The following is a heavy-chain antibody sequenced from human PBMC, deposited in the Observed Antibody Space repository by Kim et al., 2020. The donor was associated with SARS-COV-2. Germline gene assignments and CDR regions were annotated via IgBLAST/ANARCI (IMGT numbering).Heavy chain of an antibody. CDR1: GDSISSNGSA. Sequence: SQTLSLTCAISGDSISSNGSAWAWIRQSPSRGLEWLGRTYYRSKWNYAYAPSVQSRISIDPDPSKSQFSLHLNSVTPEDTAVYFCARGLYGSGTYFLDSWGQGIRATVSS. V-gene: IGHV6-1*01. D-gene: IGHD3-10*01. CDR2: TYYRSKWNY. CDR3: ARGLYGSGTYFLDS. J-gene: IGHJ4*02.